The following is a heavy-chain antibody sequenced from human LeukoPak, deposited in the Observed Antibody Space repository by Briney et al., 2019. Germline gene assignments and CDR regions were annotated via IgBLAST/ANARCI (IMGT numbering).Heavy chain of an antibody. D-gene: IGHD3-10*01. CDR1: VYTFTGYN. CDR3: ARNGEI. V-gene: IGHV1-2*02. Sequence: GASVKVSCKASVYTFTGYNMHCMRQAPGQGPEWMGWINCNSGDTIYAQKFQGRVTMTRDTSISTAYMELSRRTYDDTAVYYCARNGEIWGQGTLVTVSS. CDR2: INCNSGDT. J-gene: IGHJ4*02.